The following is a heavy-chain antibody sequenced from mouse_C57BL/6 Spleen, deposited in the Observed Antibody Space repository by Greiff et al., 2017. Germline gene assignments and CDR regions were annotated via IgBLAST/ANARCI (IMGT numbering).Heavy chain of an antibody. CDR1: GYTFTSYW. V-gene: IGHV1-72*01. D-gene: IGHD4-1*01. Sequence: QVQLKQPGAELVKPGASVKLSCKASGYTFTSYWMHWVKQRPGRGLEWIGRIDPNSGGTKYNEKFKSKATLTVDKPSSTAYMQLSSLTSEDSAVYYCASDWESVLDYYAMDYWGQGTSVTVSS. CDR3: ASDWESVLDYYAMDY. CDR2: IDPNSGGT. J-gene: IGHJ4*01.